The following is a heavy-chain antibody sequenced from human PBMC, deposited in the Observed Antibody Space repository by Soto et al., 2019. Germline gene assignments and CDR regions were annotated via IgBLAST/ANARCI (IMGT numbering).Heavy chain of an antibody. CDR1: GGTFSSYA. J-gene: IGHJ6*02. V-gene: IGHV1-2*04. CDR2: INPNSGGT. Sequence: ASVKVSCKASGGTFSSYAISWVRQAPGQGLEWMGWINPNSGGTNYAQKFQGWVTMTRDTSISTAYMELSRLRSDDTAVYYCARGIAAAAARGMDVWGQGTTVTVSS. D-gene: IGHD6-13*01. CDR3: ARGIAAAAARGMDV.